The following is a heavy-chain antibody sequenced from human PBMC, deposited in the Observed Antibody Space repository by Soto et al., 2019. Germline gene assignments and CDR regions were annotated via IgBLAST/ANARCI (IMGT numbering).Heavy chain of an antibody. CDR3: ARGGAKYYYYYGMDV. CDR1: GYTFTSYD. V-gene: IGHV1-8*01. Sequence: QVQLVQSGAEVKKPGASVKVSCKASGYTFTSYDINWVRQATGQGLEWMGWMNPNSGNTGYAQKFQGRVTMXXNXSXXTAYMELSSLRSEDTAVYYCARGGAKYYYYYGMDVWGQGTTVTVSS. CDR2: MNPNSGNT. J-gene: IGHJ6*02.